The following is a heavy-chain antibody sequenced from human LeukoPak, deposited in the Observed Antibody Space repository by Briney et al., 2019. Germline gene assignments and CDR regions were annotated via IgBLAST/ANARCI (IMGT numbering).Heavy chain of an antibody. D-gene: IGHD6-13*01. CDR1: GYTFTSYG. Sequence: ASVTVSCKASGYTFTSYGISWVRQAPGKGLEWMGWISAYNGNTNYAQKLQGRVTMTTDTSTSTAYMEQRSRRSDDTAVYYCAREGGIAGDAFDIWGQGTMVTVSS. V-gene: IGHV1-18*01. CDR2: ISAYNGNT. CDR3: AREGGIAGDAFDI. J-gene: IGHJ3*02.